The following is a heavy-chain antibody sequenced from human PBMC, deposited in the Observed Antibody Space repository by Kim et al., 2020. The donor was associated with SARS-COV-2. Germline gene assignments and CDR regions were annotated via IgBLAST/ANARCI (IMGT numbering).Heavy chain of an antibody. J-gene: IGHJ4*02. CDR3: AAGYDSSGYYGGY. CDR1: GFTFTSSA. D-gene: IGHD3-22*01. CDR2: IVVGSGNT. V-gene: IGHV1-58*01. Sequence: VKVSCKASGFTFTSSAVQWVRQARGQRLEWIGWIVVGSGNTNYAQKFQERVTITRDMSTSTAYMELSSLRSEDTAVYYCAAGYDSSGYYGGYWGQGTLVTVSS.